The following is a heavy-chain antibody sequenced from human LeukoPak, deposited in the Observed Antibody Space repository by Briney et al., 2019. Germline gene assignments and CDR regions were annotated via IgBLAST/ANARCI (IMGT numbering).Heavy chain of an antibody. V-gene: IGHV3-21*01. D-gene: IGHD5-18*01. CDR2: ISAGADVI. J-gene: IGHJ4*02. Sequence: PGGSLRLSCEAAGFSFRDYPMGWVRRASGKRLEWVSGISAGADVIFYADSVKGRFTISRDNAKNSLYLQMNSLRAEDTAVYYCARAGGGYSYGYDYWGQGTLVTVSS. CDR3: ARAGGGYSYGYDY. CDR1: GFSFRDYP.